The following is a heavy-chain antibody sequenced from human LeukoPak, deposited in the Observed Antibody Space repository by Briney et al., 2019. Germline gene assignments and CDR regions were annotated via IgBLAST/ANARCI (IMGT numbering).Heavy chain of an antibody. CDR1: GFTFSTYD. CDR2: VGTAGDT. CDR3: ARGSYCSGGVCSPVGAFDI. Sequence: GGSLRLSCAASGFTFSTYDMHWVRQVPGKGLEWVSGVGTAGDTYYADSIKGRFTFSRENAKNSLFLQMNGLRVGDTAVYYCARGSYCSGGVCSPVGAFDIWGQGTVVTVSS. D-gene: IGHD2-21*02. J-gene: IGHJ3*02. V-gene: IGHV3-13*01.